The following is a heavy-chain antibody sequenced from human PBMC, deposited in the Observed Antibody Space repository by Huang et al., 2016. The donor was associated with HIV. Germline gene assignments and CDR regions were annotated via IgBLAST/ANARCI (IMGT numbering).Heavy chain of an antibody. D-gene: IGHD3-10*01. J-gene: IGHJ3*02. CDR1: GYSFTSYW. V-gene: IGHV5-51*01. CDR2: IYQCDFDT. CDR3: AKVWFGEFDAFDI. Sequence: EVQLVQSGAEVKKPGESLKISCKGSGYSFTSYWIGWVRQMHGKGMEWMGIIYQCDFDTRYSPSFPGRVPISADKSIGTAYLQWSRLKASDPAMYYCAKVWFGEFDAFDIWGQGTMVTVSS.